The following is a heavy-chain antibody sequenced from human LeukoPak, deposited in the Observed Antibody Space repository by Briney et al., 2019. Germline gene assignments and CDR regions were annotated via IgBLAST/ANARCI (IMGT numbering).Heavy chain of an antibody. D-gene: IGHD4-17*01. CDR2: ISYDGSNK. Sequence: PGRSLRLSCAASGFTFSSYAMHWVRQAPGKGLEWVAVISYDGSNKYYADSVKGRFAISRDNSKNTLNLQMNSLRAEDTAVYYCARRSTVTIPDYWGQGTLVTVSS. CDR3: ARRSTVTIPDY. V-gene: IGHV3-30*09. J-gene: IGHJ4*02. CDR1: GFTFSSYA.